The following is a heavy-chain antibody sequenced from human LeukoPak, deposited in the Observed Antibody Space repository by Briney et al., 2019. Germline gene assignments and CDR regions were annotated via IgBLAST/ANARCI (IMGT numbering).Heavy chain of an antibody. Sequence: ASVKVSCKASGYIFNKYGVGWVRQAPGQGLEWLAWISCYNGDTNYAQQFQGRVTVTTDTSTSTVFMELRNVNTDDTAVYYCARDPSNTSGRNVFFDYWGQGTQVTVSS. CDR2: ISCYNGDT. V-gene: IGHV1-18*01. CDR3: ARDPSNTSGRNVFFDY. CDR1: GYIFNKYG. D-gene: IGHD6-25*01. J-gene: IGHJ4*02.